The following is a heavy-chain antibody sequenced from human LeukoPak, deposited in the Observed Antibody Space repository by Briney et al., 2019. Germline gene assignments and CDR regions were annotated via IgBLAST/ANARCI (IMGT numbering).Heavy chain of an antibody. CDR1: GFTFGDYA. J-gene: IGHJ4*02. CDR3: TRLYSNYVDYFDY. CDR2: IRSKAYGGTT. Sequence: GGSLRLSYTASGFTFGDYAMSWVRQAPGKGLEWVGFIRSKAYGGTTEYAASVKGRFTISRDDSKSIAYLQMNSLKTEDTAVYYCTRLYSNYVDYFDYWGQGTLVTVSS. V-gene: IGHV3-49*04. D-gene: IGHD4-11*01.